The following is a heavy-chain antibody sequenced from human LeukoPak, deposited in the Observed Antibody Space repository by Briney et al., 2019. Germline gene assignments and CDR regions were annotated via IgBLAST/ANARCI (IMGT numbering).Heavy chain of an antibody. V-gene: IGHV4-34*01. J-gene: IGHJ5*02. CDR2: INHSGST. CDR3: ARMVPNYYGSGSYYKKNWFDP. CDR1: GGSFSGYY. Sequence: SETLSLTCAVYGGSFSGYYWSWIRQPPGKGLEWIGEINHSGSTNYNPSLKSRVTISVDTSKNQFSLKLSSVTAADTAVYYYARMVPNYYGSGSYYKKNWFDPWGQGTLVTVSS. D-gene: IGHD3-10*01.